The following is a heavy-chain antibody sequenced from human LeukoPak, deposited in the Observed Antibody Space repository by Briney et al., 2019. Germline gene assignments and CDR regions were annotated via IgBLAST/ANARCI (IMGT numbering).Heavy chain of an antibody. J-gene: IGHJ1*01. D-gene: IGHD6-13*01. CDR2: FDPEDGET. V-gene: IGHV1-24*01. CDR1: GYTLTELS. CDR3: ATQQLVRFVLRFQH. Sequence: ASVKVSCKVSGYTLTELSMHGVRQAPGKGVEWMGRFDPEDGETIYAQKFQSRVTMAEGTSTNTAYMELSSLRSEDTAVYYCATQQLVRFVLRFQHWGQGTLVTVSS.